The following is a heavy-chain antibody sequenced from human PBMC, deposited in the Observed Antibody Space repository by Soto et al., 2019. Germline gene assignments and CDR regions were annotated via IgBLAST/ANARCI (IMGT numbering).Heavy chain of an antibody. J-gene: IGHJ1*01. Sequence: PSETLSLTCTVSGGSISSSCYYWGWIRQPPGKGLEWIGTIYYSGSTYYNPSLKSRITISVDTSKNQFSLKLSSVTAADTAVYYCARDPYSPLRFLEWLHPDTNAEYFQHWGQGTLVTVSS. CDR1: GGSISSSCYY. V-gene: IGHV4-39*07. D-gene: IGHD3-3*01. CDR3: ARDPYSPLRFLEWLHPDTNAEYFQH. CDR2: IYYSGST.